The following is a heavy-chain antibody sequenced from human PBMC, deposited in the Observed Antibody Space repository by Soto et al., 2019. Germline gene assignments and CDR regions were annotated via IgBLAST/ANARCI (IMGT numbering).Heavy chain of an antibody. CDR3: AKDRRVDLEWLLPPYYFDY. V-gene: IGHV3-23*01. CDR2: ISGSSSST. Sequence: GGSLRLSCAASGFTFSKNAMTWVRQAPGKGLEWVSAISGSSSSTYSADSVKGRFTVSRDNSKNTLYLQMNSLRAEDTAIYYCAKDRRVDLEWLLPPYYFDYWGQGPLVTVSS. J-gene: IGHJ4*02. D-gene: IGHD3-3*01. CDR1: GFTFSKNA.